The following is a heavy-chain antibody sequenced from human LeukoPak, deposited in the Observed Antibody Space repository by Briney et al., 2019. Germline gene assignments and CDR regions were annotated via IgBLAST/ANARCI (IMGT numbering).Heavy chain of an antibody. CDR3: AKTGSTVTALNWFDR. D-gene: IGHD4-17*01. V-gene: IGHV3-23*01. J-gene: IGHJ5*02. CDR1: GFTFSTNA. CDR2: ISRSGGST. Sequence: GGSLRLSCAASGFTFSTNAMSWVRQAPGKGLEWVSGISRSGGSTYYADSVKGRFTISRDNTKNTLYLQMNSLRGEDTAVYYCAKTGSTVTALNWFDRWGQGTLVTVSS.